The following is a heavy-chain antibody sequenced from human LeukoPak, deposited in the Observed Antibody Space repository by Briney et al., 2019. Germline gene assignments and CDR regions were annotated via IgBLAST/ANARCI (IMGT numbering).Heavy chain of an antibody. V-gene: IGHV3-23*01. Sequence: PGGSLRLSCAASGFTFSSYGMSWVRQAPGKGLEWVSAISGSGGSTYYADSVKGRFTISRDNSKNTLYLQMNSLRAEDTAVYYCAKDRGDIVAAQFDYWGQGTLVTVSS. J-gene: IGHJ4*02. CDR1: GFTFSSYG. CDR3: AKDRGDIVAAQFDY. CDR2: ISGSGGST. D-gene: IGHD5-12*01.